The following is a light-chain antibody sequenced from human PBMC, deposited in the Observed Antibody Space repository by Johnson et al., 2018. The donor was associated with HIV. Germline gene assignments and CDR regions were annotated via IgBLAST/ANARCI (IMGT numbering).Light chain of an antibody. Sequence: SVLTQPPSVSAAPGQKVTISCSGSSSNIGNNYVSWYQQLPGTAPKLLIYDSNKRPSGIPDRFSASKSGTSATLGITGLQTGDEADYYCGTWDSSLSAGVFGTGTKVTVL. CDR2: DSN. CDR1: SSNIGNNY. V-gene: IGLV1-51*01. CDR3: GTWDSSLSAGV. J-gene: IGLJ1*01.